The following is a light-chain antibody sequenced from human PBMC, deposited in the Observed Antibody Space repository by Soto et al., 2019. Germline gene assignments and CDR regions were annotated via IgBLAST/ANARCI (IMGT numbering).Light chain of an antibody. CDR3: SSYTSSSTYV. CDR1: SSDVGGYNY. Sequence: QSALTQPASVSGSPGQSITISCTGTSSDVGGYNYVSWYQQHPGKVPKLMIYDVSNRPSGVSNRFSGSKSGNTASLTISGLQGEDEADYYCSSYTSSSTYVFGIGTKLTVL. J-gene: IGLJ1*01. CDR2: DVS. V-gene: IGLV2-14*03.